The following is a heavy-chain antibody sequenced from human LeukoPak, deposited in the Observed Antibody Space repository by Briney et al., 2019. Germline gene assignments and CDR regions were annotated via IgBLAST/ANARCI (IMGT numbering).Heavy chain of an antibody. CDR2: INHSGST. CDR3: ARGSRHFQH. CDR1: GGSFSGYY. Sequence: PSETLSLTCAVYGGSFSGYYWSWIRQPPGKGLEWIGEINHSGSTNYNPSLKSRVTISVDTSKNQFSLKLSSVTAADTAVYYCARGSRHFQHWGQGTLVTVSS. V-gene: IGHV4-34*01. J-gene: IGHJ1*01. D-gene: IGHD2-2*01.